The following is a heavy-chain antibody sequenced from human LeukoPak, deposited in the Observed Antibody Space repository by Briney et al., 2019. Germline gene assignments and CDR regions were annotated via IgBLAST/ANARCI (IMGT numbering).Heavy chain of an antibody. D-gene: IGHD6-13*01. V-gene: IGHV4-39*01. CDR1: GGSISSSSYY. CDR2: IYYSGST. J-gene: IGHJ4*02. CDR3: ARREIAADDLYYFDY. Sequence: SETLSLTCTVSGGSISSSSYYRGWIRQPPGKGLEWIGSIYYSGSTYYNPSLKSRVTISVDTSKNQFSLKLSSVTAADTAVYYCARREIAADDLYYFDYWGQGTLVTVSS.